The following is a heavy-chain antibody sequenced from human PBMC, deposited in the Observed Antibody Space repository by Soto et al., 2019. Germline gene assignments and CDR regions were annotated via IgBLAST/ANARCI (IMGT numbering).Heavy chain of an antibody. CDR1: GGSVSSGSYY. J-gene: IGHJ6*02. Sequence: SETLSLTCTVSGGSVSSGSYYWSWIRQPPGKGLEWIGYIYYSGSTNYNPSLKSRVTISVDTSKNQFSLKLSSVTAADTAVYYCARDRKYYYDSSGYQGAACYYYGMDVWGQGTTVTVSS. V-gene: IGHV4-61*01. CDR2: IYYSGST. D-gene: IGHD3-22*01. CDR3: ARDRKYYYDSSGYQGAACYYYGMDV.